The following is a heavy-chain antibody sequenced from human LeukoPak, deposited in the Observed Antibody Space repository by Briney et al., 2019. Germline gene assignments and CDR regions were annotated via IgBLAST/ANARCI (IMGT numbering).Heavy chain of an antibody. CDR2: IKQDGSEK. CDR1: GFTFSSYC. Sequence: GGTLRLSCAASGFTFSSYCMSWVRQAPGKGLECVANIKQDGSEKYYVDSVKVRFTISRDNAKNSLDLQMNSLRAECTDVYYCARDFRWLQFVYWGEGALVSVSS. V-gene: IGHV3-7*01. CDR3: ARDFRWLQFVY. J-gene: IGHJ4*02. D-gene: IGHD5-24*01.